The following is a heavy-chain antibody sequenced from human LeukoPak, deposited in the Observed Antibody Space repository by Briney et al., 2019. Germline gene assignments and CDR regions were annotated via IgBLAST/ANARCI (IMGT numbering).Heavy chain of an antibody. CDR2: ISASGDRT. D-gene: IGHD2-15*01. CDR1: GFTFSSYA. J-gene: IGHJ4*02. Sequence: GGSLRLSCAASGFTFSSYAMSWVRQAPGRGLEWVSAISASGDRTYYADSVKGRFTISRDNSKNTLYLQMNSLRAEDTAVYYCARGYCSGGSCYFDYWGQGTLVTVSS. CDR3: ARGYCSGGSCYFDY. V-gene: IGHV3-23*01.